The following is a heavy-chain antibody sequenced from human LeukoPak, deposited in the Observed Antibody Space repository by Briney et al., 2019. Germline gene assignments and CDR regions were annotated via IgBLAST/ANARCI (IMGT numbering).Heavy chain of an antibody. D-gene: IGHD1-26*01. CDR3: AKGSYAFSDY. V-gene: IGHV3-7*01. CDR2: IKPDGSET. CDR1: GFSFGNYW. Sequence: GGSLRLSCAVSGFSFGNYWMTWVRQAPGKGLEWVASIKPDGSETYSLDSVRDRFTVSRDNAKNSLFLQMNSLRVEDTALYYCAKGSYAFSDYWGQGTLVTVSS. J-gene: IGHJ4*02.